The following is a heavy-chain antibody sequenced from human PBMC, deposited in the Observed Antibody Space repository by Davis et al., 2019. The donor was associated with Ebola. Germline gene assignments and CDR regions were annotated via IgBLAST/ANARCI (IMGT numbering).Heavy chain of an antibody. J-gene: IGHJ4*02. CDR2: VRSHGSDD. CDR1: GFTFNIFD. D-gene: IGHD6-19*01. CDR3: AKGRQWLEYFDY. V-gene: IGHV3-30*02. Sequence: GGSLRLSCAASGFTFNIFDMHWVRQAPGRGLEWVAFVRSHGSDDHYADSVQGRFTISRDNSKNTLYLQMNSLRAEDTAVYYCAKGRQWLEYFDYWGQGTLVTVSS.